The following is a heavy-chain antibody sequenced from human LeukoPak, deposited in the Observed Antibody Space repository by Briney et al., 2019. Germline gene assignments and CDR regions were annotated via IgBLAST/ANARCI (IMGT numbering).Heavy chain of an antibody. Sequence: PSETLSLTCTVSGGSISSGDYYWSWIRQPPGKGLEWIGYIYYSGSTYYNPSLKSRVTISVDTSKNQFSLKLSSVTAADTAVYYCARGTLWFGESFNWFDPWGQGTLVTVSS. J-gene: IGHJ5*02. CDR3: ARGTLWFGESFNWFDP. CDR2: IYYSGST. V-gene: IGHV4-30-4*01. D-gene: IGHD3-10*01. CDR1: GGSISSGDYY.